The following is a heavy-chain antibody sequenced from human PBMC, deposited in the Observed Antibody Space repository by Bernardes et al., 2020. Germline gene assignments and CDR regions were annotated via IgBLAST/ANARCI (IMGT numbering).Heavy chain of an antibody. CDR1: GFTFSRYA. CDR2: ISGSSDST. V-gene: IGHV3-23*01. J-gene: IGHJ6*03. Sequence: GGSLRLSCAASGFTFSRYAMTWVRQAPGKGLEWVSVISGSSDSTYYADSVTGRFTISRDNSKNTLYLPMHSLRADDSAVYYCVKAAYYYGSVSYYKVPMGAGGKSTTGSV. CDR3: VKAAYYYGSVSYYKVPMGA. D-gene: IGHD3-10*01.